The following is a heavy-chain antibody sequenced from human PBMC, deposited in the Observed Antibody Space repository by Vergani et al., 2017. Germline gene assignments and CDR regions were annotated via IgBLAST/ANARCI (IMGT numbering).Heavy chain of an antibody. CDR2: INPNSGGT. D-gene: IGHD3-10*01. CDR1: GYTFTGYY. J-gene: IGHJ5*02. Sequence: QVQLVQSGAEVKKPGASVKVSCKASGYTFTGYYMHWVRQAPGQGLEWMGWINPNSGGTNYAQKFQGRGTMTRDTSISTAYMELSRLRSDDTAVYYCARDGWAGGLWFGERPWFDPWGQGTLVTVSS. CDR3: ARDGWAGGLWFGERPWFDP. V-gene: IGHV1-2*02.